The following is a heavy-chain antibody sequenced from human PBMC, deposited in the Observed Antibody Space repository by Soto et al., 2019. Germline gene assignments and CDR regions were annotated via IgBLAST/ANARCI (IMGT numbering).Heavy chain of an antibody. V-gene: IGHV3-53*04. CDR1: GFAVRHNY. J-gene: IGHJ6*04. D-gene: IGHD3-10*01. CDR3: ARKTDSIPSGGDV. CDR2: IYSGGDT. Sequence: EVQLVESGGGLVQPGGSLRLSCTASGFAVRHNYMTWVRQAPGKGLEWVSLIYSGGDTAYADSVKGRFTISSHTSQNTLYLQRNSLRAEDTAVYYCARKTDSIPSGGDVWGKGTAVTVSS.